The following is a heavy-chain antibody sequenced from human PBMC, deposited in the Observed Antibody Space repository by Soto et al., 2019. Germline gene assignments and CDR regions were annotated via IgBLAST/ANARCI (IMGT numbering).Heavy chain of an antibody. Sequence: QVQLVQSGAEVKKPGSSVKVSCKASGGTFSSYAISWVRQDPGQGLAWMGGIIPICGTANYAQKFQGRVTITADESTSRAYMELSSLRSEDTAVYYCARDRDSSGWYYFDYWGQGTLVTVSS. CDR2: IIPICGTA. V-gene: IGHV1-69*01. J-gene: IGHJ4*02. CDR3: ARDRDSSGWYYFDY. CDR1: GGTFSSYA. D-gene: IGHD6-19*01.